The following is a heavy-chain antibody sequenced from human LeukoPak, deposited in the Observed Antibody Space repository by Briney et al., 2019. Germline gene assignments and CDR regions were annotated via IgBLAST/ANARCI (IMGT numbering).Heavy chain of an antibody. Sequence: SVKVSCKASGFTFTSSAVQWVRQARGQRLEGIGWIVVGSGNTNYAQKFQERVTITRDMSTSTAYMELSSLRSEDTAVYYCAAGHCSGGSCYPYYYYGMDVWGQGTTVTVSS. CDR1: GFTFTSSA. J-gene: IGHJ6*02. CDR2: IVVGSGNT. V-gene: IGHV1-58*01. CDR3: AAGHCSGGSCYPYYYYGMDV. D-gene: IGHD2-15*01.